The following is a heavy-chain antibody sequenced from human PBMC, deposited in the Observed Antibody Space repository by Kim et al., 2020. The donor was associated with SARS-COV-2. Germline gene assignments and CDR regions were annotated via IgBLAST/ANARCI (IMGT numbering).Heavy chain of an antibody. CDR2: IRSELYGGTA. Sequence: GGSLRLSCIGSGFTFGDYAMIWVRQAPGKGLEWVGLIRSELYGGTAEYAASVKGRFTISRDDSKSIAYLQMNSLKTEDTGVYYCTSTALVVPSAMAFDPWGQGTLVTVSS. CDR1: GFTFGDYA. CDR3: TSTALVVPSAMAFDP. V-gene: IGHV3-49*04. D-gene: IGHD2-2*01. J-gene: IGHJ5*02.